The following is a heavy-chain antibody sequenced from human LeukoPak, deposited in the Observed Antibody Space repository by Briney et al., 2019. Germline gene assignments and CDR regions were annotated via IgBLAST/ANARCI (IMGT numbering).Heavy chain of an antibody. V-gene: IGHV3-21*04. Sequence: GGSLRLSCAASGFTFSTYSMNWVRQAPGKGLEWVSSITSSSTSIYYADSVKGRFTISRVNSRNTLYLQMNRLRVEDTAVYYCAKGSRGSCRGAYCYSFDNWGQGAVVTVSS. J-gene: IGHJ4*02. CDR3: AKGSRGSCRGAYCYSFDN. CDR1: GFTFSTYS. D-gene: IGHD2-21*02. CDR2: ITSSSTSI.